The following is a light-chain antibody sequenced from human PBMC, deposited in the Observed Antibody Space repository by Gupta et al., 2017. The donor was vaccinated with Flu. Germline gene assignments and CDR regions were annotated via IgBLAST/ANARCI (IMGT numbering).Light chain of an antibody. CDR3: AAWDDSLNAWV. Sequence: QSVLTQPPSASGTPGQRVTISCSGSSSNIGSNIVNWYQQLPGTAPKLLIYSNNQRPSRVPGRFSGSKSGTSASLAITGLQSEDESDYYCAAWDDSLNAWVFGGGTKLTAL. CDR1: SSNIGSNI. V-gene: IGLV1-44*01. J-gene: IGLJ3*02. CDR2: SNN.